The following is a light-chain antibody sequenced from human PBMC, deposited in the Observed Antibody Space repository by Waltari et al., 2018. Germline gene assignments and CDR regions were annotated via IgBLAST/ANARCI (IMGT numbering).Light chain of an antibody. J-gene: IGKJ5*01. CDR1: QSVSSN. Sequence: EIVMTQSPATLSVSPGERATLSCRASQSVSSNLAWYQQKPGQAPRLLIYGASTRATGIPARFSGSGSGTEFTLTISSLQSEDFAVYYYQQYKNWPSITFGQGTRLEIK. V-gene: IGKV3-15*01. CDR2: GAS. CDR3: QQYKNWPSIT.